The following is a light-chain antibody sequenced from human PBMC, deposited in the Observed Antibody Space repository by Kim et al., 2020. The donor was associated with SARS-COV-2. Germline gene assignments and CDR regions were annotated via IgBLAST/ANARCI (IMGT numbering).Light chain of an antibody. CDR3: SSYTSSSTLV. J-gene: IGLJ2*01. V-gene: IGLV2-18*02. CDR2: DVS. Sequence: GQSVTISCTGTSSDIGSDNRVSWFQQPPGTAPKLMIYDVSNRPSGVPDRFSGSKSANTASLTISGLQAEDEADYYCSSYTSSSTLVFGGGTQLTVL. CDR1: SSDIGSDNR.